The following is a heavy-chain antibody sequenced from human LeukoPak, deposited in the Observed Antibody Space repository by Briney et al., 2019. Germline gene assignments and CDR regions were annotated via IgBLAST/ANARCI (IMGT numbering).Heavy chain of an antibody. Sequence: SETLSLTCTVSGGSISSYYWSWIRQPAGKGLEWIGRIYASGSTIYNPSLKSRVTMSVDTSKNQFSLKLSSVTAADTAVYYCARAVAYYDILTGYRYYFDYWGQGTLVTVSS. CDR3: ARAVAYYDILTGYRYYFDY. D-gene: IGHD3-9*01. J-gene: IGHJ4*02. CDR2: IYASGST. CDR1: GGSISSYY. V-gene: IGHV4-4*07.